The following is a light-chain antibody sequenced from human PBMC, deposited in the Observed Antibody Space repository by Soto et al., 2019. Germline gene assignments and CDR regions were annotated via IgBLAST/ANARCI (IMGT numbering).Light chain of an antibody. CDR2: DAS. V-gene: IGKV1-5*01. CDR1: QSISSW. CDR3: HQYNSYPWT. Sequence: DIQMTQSPSTLSASVGDRVIITCRASQSISSWLAWYQQKPGKAPKLLIYDASSLESGVPSRFSGSGAGTEFTLTISRLQPDDFATYYCHQYNSYPWTFGQGTKVDIK. J-gene: IGKJ1*01.